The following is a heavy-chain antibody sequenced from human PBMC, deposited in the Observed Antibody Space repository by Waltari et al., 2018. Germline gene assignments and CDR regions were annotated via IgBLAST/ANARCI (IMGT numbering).Heavy chain of an antibody. V-gene: IGHV1-2*02. D-gene: IGHD3-3*01. Sequence: QVQLVQSGAEVKKPGASVKVSCKASGYTFTGYYMHWVRQAPGQGLEWMGWMNPNSGGTNYAQKVQGRVTMTRDTCISTAYMELSRLRSDDTAVYYCARDPLYDFWSGTAPYFDYWGQGTLVTVSS. CDR3: ARDPLYDFWSGTAPYFDY. CDR2: MNPNSGGT. CDR1: GYTFTGYY. J-gene: IGHJ4*02.